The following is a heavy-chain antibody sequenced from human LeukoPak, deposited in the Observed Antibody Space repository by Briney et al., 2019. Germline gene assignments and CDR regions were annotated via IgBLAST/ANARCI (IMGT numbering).Heavy chain of an antibody. Sequence: GGSLRLSCVASGFTFSNYWMNWVRQAPGKGLEWVANIKQDGGEKYYVDSVKGRFTISRDNSKNTLYLQVNSLRVEDTGVYYCAKNSGYDSSGFDYWGQGTLVTVSS. D-gene: IGHD3-22*01. J-gene: IGHJ4*02. CDR3: AKNSGYDSSGFDY. CDR2: IKQDGGEK. CDR1: GFTFSNYW. V-gene: IGHV3-7*03.